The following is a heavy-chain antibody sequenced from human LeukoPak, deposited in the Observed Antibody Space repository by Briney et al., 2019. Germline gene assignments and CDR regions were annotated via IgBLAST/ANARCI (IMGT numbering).Heavy chain of an antibody. J-gene: IGHJ1*01. CDR3: ARVTVAADI. V-gene: IGHV3-53*01. Sequence: GGSLGLSCAASGFNVSSNYMSWVRQAPGKGLEWVSTIYRGDSTYYADPVKGRFTISRDHSKSTLYLQMNRLRAEDTAVYYCARVTVAADIWGQGTLVTVSS. CDR1: GFNVSSNY. D-gene: IGHD6-19*01. CDR2: IYRGDST.